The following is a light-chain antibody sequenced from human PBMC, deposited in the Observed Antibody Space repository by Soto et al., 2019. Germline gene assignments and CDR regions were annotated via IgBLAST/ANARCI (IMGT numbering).Light chain of an antibody. CDR1: QAITSW. J-gene: IGKJ4*01. CDR3: QQAYTLPLT. Sequence: DIQMTQSPSSVSASVGDTVTITCRASQAITSWLAWYQQQPGKAPKLLIYAASSLQSGAPSRFSGSGYGTNFTLTISSLQPEDFATYYCQQAYTLPLTFGGGTRLEIK. V-gene: IGKV1-12*01. CDR2: AAS.